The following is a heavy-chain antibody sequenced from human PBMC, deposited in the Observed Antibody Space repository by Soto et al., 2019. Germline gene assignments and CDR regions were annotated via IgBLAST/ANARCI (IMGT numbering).Heavy chain of an antibody. CDR1: GYTFTGYY. J-gene: IGHJ3*02. CDR2: INPNSGGT. CDR3: ARAGGYCSSTSCYAYYYGSGSYYNATSDAFDI. D-gene: IGHD3-10*01. V-gene: IGHV1-2*04. Sequence: QVQLVQSGAEVKKPGASVKVSCKASGYTFTGYYMHWVRQAPGQGLEWMGWINPNSGGTNYAQKFQGWVTMTRDTSISTAYMELSRLRSDDTAVYYCARAGGYCSSTSCYAYYYGSGSYYNATSDAFDIWGQGTMVTVSS.